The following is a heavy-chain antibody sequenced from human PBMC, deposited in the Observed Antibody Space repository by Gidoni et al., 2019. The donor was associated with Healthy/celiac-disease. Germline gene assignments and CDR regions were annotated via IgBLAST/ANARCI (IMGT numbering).Heavy chain of an antibody. CDR1: GFTFSSYG. V-gene: IGHV3-33*01. CDR2: IWYDGSNK. D-gene: IGHD1-26*01. CDR3: ARAGPVGATHLHYGMDV. J-gene: IGHJ6*02. Sequence: QVQLVESGGGVVQPGRSLRLSCAASGFTFSSYGMHWVRQAPGKGLEWVAVIWYDGSNKYYADSVKGRFTISRDNSKNTLYLQMNSLRAEDTAVYYCARAGPVGATHLHYGMDVWGQGTTVTVSS.